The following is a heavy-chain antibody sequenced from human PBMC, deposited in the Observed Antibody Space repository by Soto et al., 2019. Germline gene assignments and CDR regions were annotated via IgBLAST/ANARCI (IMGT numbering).Heavy chain of an antibody. J-gene: IGHJ6*02. Sequence: QEQLVESGGGVVQPGRSLRLSCAASGFTFSSYGMHWVRQAPGKGLEWVASLWYDGSNKYYADSVKGRFTISRDNSKNTLYLQMNSLRAEDTAVYYCARADEAAAGIYYYGMDVWGQGTTVTVSS. V-gene: IGHV3-33*01. CDR3: ARADEAAAGIYYYGMDV. CDR2: LWYDGSNK. CDR1: GFTFSSYG. D-gene: IGHD6-13*01.